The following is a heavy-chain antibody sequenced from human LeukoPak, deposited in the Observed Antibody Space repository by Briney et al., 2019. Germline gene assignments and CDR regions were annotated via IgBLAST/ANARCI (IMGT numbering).Heavy chain of an antibody. J-gene: IGHJ6*02. CDR1: GGSISSSSYY. CDR2: IYYSGNT. D-gene: IGHD4-17*01. V-gene: IGHV4-61*05. Sequence: SETLSLTCTVSGGSISSSSYYWPWIRQPPGKGLEWIGYIYYSGNTNYNPSLKSRVTISVDTSKNQFSLKLNSVTAADTAVYYCARMTTVNYYYGLDVWGQGTTVTVSS. CDR3: ARMTTVNYYYGLDV.